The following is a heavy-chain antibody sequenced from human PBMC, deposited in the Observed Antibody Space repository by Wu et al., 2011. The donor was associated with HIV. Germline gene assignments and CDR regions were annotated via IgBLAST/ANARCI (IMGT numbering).Heavy chain of an antibody. CDR1: GGTFNSYA. D-gene: IGHD3-3*01. J-gene: IGHJ5*02. CDR3: ARSTEVTIFGVSWFDP. Sequence: QVQLVQSGAAVKRPGSSVKVSCKVSGGTFNSYAISWVRQAPGQGLEWMGGIIPLFGTADSAETFQGRVTITADESTNTAYMELSSLRSEDTAVYYCARSTEVTIFGVSWFDPWGQGTLVTVSS. CDR2: IIPLFGTA. V-gene: IGHV1-69*01.